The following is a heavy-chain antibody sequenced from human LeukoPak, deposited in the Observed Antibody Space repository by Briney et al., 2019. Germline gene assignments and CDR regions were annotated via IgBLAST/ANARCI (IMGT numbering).Heavy chain of an antibody. Sequence: GGSLRLSCAASGFTFSSSAMSWVRQAPGKGLEWVSAISNNGGYTYYADSVKGRFTISRDNSKNTLYLQMNSLRAEDTAVYYCAKTKDNFYYYGMDVWGQGTTVTVSS. CDR1: GFTFSSSA. CDR2: ISNNGGYT. J-gene: IGHJ6*02. V-gene: IGHV3-23*01. CDR3: AKTKDNFYYYGMDV.